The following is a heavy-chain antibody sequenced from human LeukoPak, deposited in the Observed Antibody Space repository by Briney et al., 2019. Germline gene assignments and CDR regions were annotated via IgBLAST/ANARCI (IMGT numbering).Heavy chain of an antibody. CDR2: ISYDGSNK. V-gene: IGHV3-30*04. CDR1: GFTSSSYA. J-gene: IGHJ4*02. D-gene: IGHD3-22*01. CDR3: ARDRYYYDSSLTAN. Sequence: GGSLRLSCAASGFTSSSYAMHWVRQAPGKGLEWVAVISYDGSNKYYADSVKGRFTISRDNSKNTLYLQMNSLRAEDTAVYYCARDRYYYDSSLTANWGQGTLVTVSS.